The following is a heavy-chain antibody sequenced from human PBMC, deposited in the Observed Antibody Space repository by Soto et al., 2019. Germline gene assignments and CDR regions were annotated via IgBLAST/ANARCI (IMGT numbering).Heavy chain of an antibody. CDR3: ARGGSSWSAEYYQH. V-gene: IGHV1-18*01. D-gene: IGHD6-13*01. Sequence: QVQLVQSGAEVKKPGASVKVSCKASGYTFSNYGISWVRQAPGQGPEWMGWISGYNGNTNYAQTLQGRVTMTTDTSTSTAYMELRSLRSDDTAVYDCARGGSSWSAEYYQHWGQGTLVIVSS. J-gene: IGHJ1*01. CDR2: ISGYNGNT. CDR1: GYTFSNYG.